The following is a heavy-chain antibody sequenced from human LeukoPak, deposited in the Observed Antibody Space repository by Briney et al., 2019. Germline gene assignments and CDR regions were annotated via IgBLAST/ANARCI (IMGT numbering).Heavy chain of an antibody. CDR2: IKQDGSKK. V-gene: IGHV3-7*04. Sequence: PGGSLRLSCVASGFPFSSYWMTWVRQAPGKGLEWVANIKQDGSKKSYVDSVKGRFTISRDNAKNSLYLQMNSLRAEDTAIYYCTGGGYIDEGIAHGGRETRVTVPS. J-gene: IGHJ4*02. D-gene: IGHD5-24*01. CDR1: GFPFSSYW. CDR3: TGGGYIDEGIAH.